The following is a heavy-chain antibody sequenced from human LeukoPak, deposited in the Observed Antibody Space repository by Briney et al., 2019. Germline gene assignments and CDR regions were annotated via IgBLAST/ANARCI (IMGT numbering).Heavy chain of an antibody. J-gene: IGHJ4*02. V-gene: IGHV3-74*03. CDR3: AKEGYSGYELNY. CDR1: GFTFSNYW. CDR2: IDSDGSDT. D-gene: IGHD5-12*01. Sequence: PGGSLRLSCAASGFTFSNYWIHWVRQAPGKGPVWVSRIDSDGSDTMYADSVKGRFTISRDNAKNTLYLQMNSLRAEDTAVYYCAKEGYSGYELNYWGQGTLVTVSS.